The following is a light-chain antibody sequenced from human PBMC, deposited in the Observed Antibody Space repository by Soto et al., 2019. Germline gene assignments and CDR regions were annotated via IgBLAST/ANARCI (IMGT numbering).Light chain of an antibody. Sequence: QSALTQPASVSGSPGQSITISCTGTSSDVGTYNFVSWYRQHPVKAPILIIFDVSSRPSGISNRFSGSKFGNTASLTISGVQAEDEADYYCSSYANSDTVIFGGGTKVTVL. CDR2: DVS. CDR3: SSYANSDTVI. CDR1: SSDVGTYNF. J-gene: IGLJ2*01. V-gene: IGLV2-14*01.